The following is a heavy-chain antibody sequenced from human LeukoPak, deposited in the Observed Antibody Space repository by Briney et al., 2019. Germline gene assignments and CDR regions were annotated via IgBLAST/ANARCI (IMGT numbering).Heavy chain of an antibody. CDR2: INPSGTYT. V-gene: IGHV1-46*01. J-gene: IGHJ5*02. CDR3: ARDNSVGDIAWWFDP. CDR1: GYSFTSHY. D-gene: IGHD3-16*02. Sequence: ASVKVSCKASGYSFTSHYMRWVRQAPGQGLEWLGLINPSGTYTLYAQKFQGRVTMTRDMSTTTDYMELSSLRSEDTAVYYCARDNSVGDIAWWFDPWGQGTLVTVSS.